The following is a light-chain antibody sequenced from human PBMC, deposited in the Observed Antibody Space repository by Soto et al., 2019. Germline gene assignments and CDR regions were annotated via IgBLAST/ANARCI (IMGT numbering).Light chain of an antibody. CDR3: QQLFDSPIT. J-gene: IGKJ5*01. CDR1: QVISTS. CDR2: AAS. Sequence: IPLTQSPSFLSPSIGESVTITCRASQVISTSLAWYQVKPGKAPKLLIYAASSLESGVPLGFSATVSGNKFSLPITSLQHEDFATYYCQQLFDSPITFGQGTRLEIK. V-gene: IGKV1-9*01.